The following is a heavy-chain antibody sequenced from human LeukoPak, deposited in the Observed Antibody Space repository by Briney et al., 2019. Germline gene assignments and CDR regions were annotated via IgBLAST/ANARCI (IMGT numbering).Heavy chain of an antibody. J-gene: IGHJ4*02. CDR1: GFTFSSYE. D-gene: IGHD3-10*01. Sequence: GGSLRLSCAASGFTFSSYEMNWVRQAPGKGLEWVSYISSSGSTIYYADSVKGRFTISRDNAKNSLYLQMNSLRAGDTAVYYCASFQYGSGSGYWGQGTLVTVSS. CDR2: ISSSGSTI. CDR3: ASFQYGSGSGY. V-gene: IGHV3-48*03.